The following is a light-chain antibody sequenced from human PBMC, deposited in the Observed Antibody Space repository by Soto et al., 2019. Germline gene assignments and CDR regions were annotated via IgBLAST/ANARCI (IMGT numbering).Light chain of an antibody. CDR3: QQRSNWLTT. V-gene: IGKV3D-11*02. CDR1: QSVSSY. Sequence: EIVLTQSPATLSLSPGERATLSCRASQSVSSYLAWYQQKPGQAPRLLIYDASNRATGIPARFSGSGPGTDFTLTISSLEPEDFAVYYCQQRSNWLTTFGGGTKVEIK. CDR2: DAS. J-gene: IGKJ4*01.